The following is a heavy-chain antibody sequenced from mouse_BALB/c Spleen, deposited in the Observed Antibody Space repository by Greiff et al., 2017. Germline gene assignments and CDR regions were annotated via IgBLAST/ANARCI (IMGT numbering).Heavy chain of an antibody. J-gene: IGHJ4*01. V-gene: IGHV1-54*01. CDR2: INPGNGGT. CDR1: GYAFTNYL. Sequence: QVQLQQPGAELVRPGTSVKVSCKASGYAFTNYLIKWVKQRLGQGLEWNGVINPGNGGTNYNEKFMGMATLSADKSSRTAYMQLSSLPSAHSAVYFCARFLYAMVYWGQGSSVTGAS. CDR3: ARFLYAMVY.